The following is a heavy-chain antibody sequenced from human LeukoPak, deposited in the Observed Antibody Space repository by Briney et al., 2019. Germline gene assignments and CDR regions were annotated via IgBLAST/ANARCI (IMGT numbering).Heavy chain of an antibody. CDR1: GYTFTGYY. CDR3: ARARITMVRGAPSAVSNWFDP. J-gene: IGHJ5*02. CDR2: INPNSGGT. V-gene: IGHV1-2*02. D-gene: IGHD3-10*01. Sequence: ASVKVSCKASGYTFTGYYMHWVRQAPGQGLEWMGWINPNSGGTNYAQKFQGRVTMTRDTSISTAYMELSRLRSDDTAVYYCARARITMVRGAPSAVSNWFDPWGQGNLVTVSS.